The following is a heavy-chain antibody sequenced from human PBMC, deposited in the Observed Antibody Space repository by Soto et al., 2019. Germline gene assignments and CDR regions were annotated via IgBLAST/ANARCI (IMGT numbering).Heavy chain of an antibody. D-gene: IGHD6-13*01. J-gene: IGHJ6*02. CDR2: IYYSGST. Sequence: SETLSLTCTVSGGSISSSSYYRGWIRRPPGKGLEWIGSIYYSGSTYYNPSLKSRVTISVDTSKNQFSLKLSSVTAADTAVYYCARDFIAAAGGYYYYGMDVWGQGTTVTVSS. CDR3: ARDFIAAAGGYYYYGMDV. V-gene: IGHV4-39*02. CDR1: GGSISSSSYY.